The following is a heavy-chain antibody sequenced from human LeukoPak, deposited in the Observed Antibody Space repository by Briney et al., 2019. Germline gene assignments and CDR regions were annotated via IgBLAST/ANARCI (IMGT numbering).Heavy chain of an antibody. CDR1: GFTFSNYG. CDR3: ASPVGAAGEFDY. J-gene: IGHJ4*02. CDR2: ISYDGNK. V-gene: IGHV3-30*03. Sequence: HPGRSLRLSCAAAGFTFSNYGMHWVRQAPGKGLEWMAVISYDGNKYYADSVKGRFTTSRDNAKNSLYLQMNSLRAEDTAVYYCASPVGAAGEFDYWGQGTLVTVSS. D-gene: IGHD6-13*01.